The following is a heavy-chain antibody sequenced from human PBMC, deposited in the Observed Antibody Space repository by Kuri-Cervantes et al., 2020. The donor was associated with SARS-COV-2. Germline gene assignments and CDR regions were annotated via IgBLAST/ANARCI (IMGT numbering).Heavy chain of an antibody. CDR1: GFTFSSYA. V-gene: IGHV3-30*04. CDR3: AKDRVGVQDF. J-gene: IGHJ4*02. D-gene: IGHD2-21*01. Sequence: GGSLRLSCAASGFTFSSYAMHWVRQAPGKGLEWVAVVSYDGKNKKCIASGKGRFTITRDNSQNTLYLHMKSLRSDDTAMYYCAKDRVGVQDFWGQGTLVTVSS. CDR2: VSYDGKNK.